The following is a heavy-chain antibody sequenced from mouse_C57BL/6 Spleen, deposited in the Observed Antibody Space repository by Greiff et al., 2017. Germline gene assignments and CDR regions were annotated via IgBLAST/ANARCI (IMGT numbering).Heavy chain of an antibody. CDR2: ISSGSSTI. CDR1: GFTFSDYG. D-gene: IGHD3-2*02. J-gene: IGHJ2*01. CDR3: ARPATAQAFYFDY. Sequence: EVQGVESGGGLVKPGGSLKLSCAASGFTFSDYGMHWVRQAPEKGLEWVAYISSGSSTIYYADTVKGRFTISRDNAKNTMYLQMTSLRSEDTAMYYCARPATAQAFYFDYWGQGTTLTVSS. V-gene: IGHV5-17*01.